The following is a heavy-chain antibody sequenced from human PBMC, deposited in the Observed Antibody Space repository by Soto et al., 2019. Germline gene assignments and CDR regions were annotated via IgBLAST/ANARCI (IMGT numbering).Heavy chain of an antibody. Sequence: VRLLQSGGGSEQPGGSLRLSCAASGFNFRAYAMYWVRQAPGKGLEWVAAIDDGNIAYYADSVKGRFIISRDNSRNTLHLQMDGLTVEDTAIYFCTKRPLCARDCWYFDDWGQGSLVTVSS. CDR1: GFNFRAYA. D-gene: IGHD2-21*02. CDR2: IDDGNIA. J-gene: IGHJ4*02. V-gene: IGHV3-23*05. CDR3: TKRPLCARDCWYFDD.